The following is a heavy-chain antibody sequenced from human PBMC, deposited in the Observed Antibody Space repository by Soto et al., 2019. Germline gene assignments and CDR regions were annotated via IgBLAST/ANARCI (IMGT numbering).Heavy chain of an antibody. D-gene: IGHD3-22*01. J-gene: IGHJ4*02. Sequence: SETLSLTCAVSGGSISSGGYSWSWIRQPPGKGLEWIGYIYHSGSTYYNPSLRSRVTISVDRSKNQFSLKLSSVTAADTAVYYCARVSRYYDSSGYPLDYWGQGTLVTVSS. V-gene: IGHV4-30-2*01. CDR3: ARVSRYYDSSGYPLDY. CDR2: IYHSGST. CDR1: GGSISSGGYS.